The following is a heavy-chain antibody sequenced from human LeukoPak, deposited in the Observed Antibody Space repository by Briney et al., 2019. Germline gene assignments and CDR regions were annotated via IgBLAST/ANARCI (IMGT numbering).Heavy chain of an antibody. Sequence: GASVRVSCKASGGTFSSYAISWVRQAPGQGLEWMGGIIPIFGTANYAQKFQGRVTITTDESTSTAYMELSSLRSEDTAVYYCAWGIAAATDYWGQGTLVTVSS. CDR2: IIPIFGTA. CDR1: GGTFSSYA. V-gene: IGHV1-69*05. D-gene: IGHD6-13*01. J-gene: IGHJ4*02. CDR3: AWGIAAATDY.